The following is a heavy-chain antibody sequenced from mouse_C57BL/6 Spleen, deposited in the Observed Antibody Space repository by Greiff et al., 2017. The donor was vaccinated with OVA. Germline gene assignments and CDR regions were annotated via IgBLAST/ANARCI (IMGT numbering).Heavy chain of an antibody. CDR3: ARAEGGYLSYWYFDV. CDR2: ISYDGSN. V-gene: IGHV3-6*01. J-gene: IGHJ1*03. Sequence: EVKLMESGPGLVKPSQSLSLTCSVTGYSITSGYYWNWIRQFPGNKLEWMGYISYDGSNNYNPSLKNRISITRDTSKNQFFLKLNSVTTEDTATYYCARAEGGYLSYWYFDVWGTGTTVTVSS. D-gene: IGHD2-2*01. CDR1: GYSITSGYY.